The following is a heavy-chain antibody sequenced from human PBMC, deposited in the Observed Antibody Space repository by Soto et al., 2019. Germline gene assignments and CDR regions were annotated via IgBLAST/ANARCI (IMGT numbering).Heavy chain of an antibody. D-gene: IGHD2-2*01. CDR1: GFTFSSYS. V-gene: IGHV3-21*01. CDR2: ISSSSSYI. Sequence: GGSLRLSCAASGFTFSSYSMNWVRQAPGKGLEWVSSISSSSSYIYYADSVKGRFTISRDNAKNSLYLQMNSLRAEDTAVYYCARGSIVVVPAANNWFDPWGQGTLVTVSS. J-gene: IGHJ5*02. CDR3: ARGSIVVVPAANNWFDP.